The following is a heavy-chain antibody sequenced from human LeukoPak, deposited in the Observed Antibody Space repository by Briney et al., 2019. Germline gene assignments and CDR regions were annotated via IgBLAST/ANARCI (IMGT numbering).Heavy chain of an antibody. J-gene: IGHJ5*02. CDR2: IYYSGST. D-gene: IGHD4-11*01. CDR3: ARSPGYSSYQGDWFDP. CDR1: SGSIRSYY. V-gene: IGHV4-59*01. Sequence: PSETLSLTCTVSSGSIRSYYWSWIRQPPGKGLEWIGYIYYSGSTHYNPSLKSRVTMSVDTSKKEFSLKLTSVTAADTAVYYCARSPGYSSYQGDWFDPWGQGTLVTVSS.